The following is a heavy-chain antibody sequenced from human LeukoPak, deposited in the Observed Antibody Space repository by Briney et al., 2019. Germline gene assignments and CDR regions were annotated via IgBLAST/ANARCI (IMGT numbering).Heavy chain of an antibody. CDR3: ARSTPYSSGWGYYYYYMDV. CDR2: IWYDGSNK. CDR1: GFTFSSYG. D-gene: IGHD6-19*01. Sequence: GGSLRLSCAASGFTFSSYGMHWVRQAPGKGLEWVAVIWYDGSNKYYADSVKGRFTISRDNSKNTLYLQMNSLRAEDTAVYYCARSTPYSSGWGYYYYYMDVWGKGTTVTVSS. V-gene: IGHV3-30*19. J-gene: IGHJ6*03.